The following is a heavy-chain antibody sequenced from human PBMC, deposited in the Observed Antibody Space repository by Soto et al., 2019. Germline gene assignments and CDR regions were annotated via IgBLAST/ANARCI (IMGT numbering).Heavy chain of an antibody. Sequence: RTFRSHSINWVRQAPGQGLEWMGGIIPIFGTANYAQKFQGRVTITADESTSTAYMELSSLRSEDTAVYYCARARGATYDPPYSYYGMDVWGQGTAVIVT. V-gene: IGHV1-69*01. J-gene: IGHJ6*02. CDR1: RTFRSHS. CDR3: ARARGATYDPPYSYYGMDV. CDR2: IIPIFGTA. D-gene: IGHD1-26*01.